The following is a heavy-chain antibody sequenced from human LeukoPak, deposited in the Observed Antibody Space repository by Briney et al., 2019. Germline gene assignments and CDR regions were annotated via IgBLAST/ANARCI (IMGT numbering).Heavy chain of an antibody. CDR1: GGSFRGYY. V-gene: IGHV4-34*01. Sequence: PSENLSRNCAVYGGSFRGYYWSWIRQPPGKGLEWIGEINHSGSTNYNPSLKSRVTISVDTSKNQFSLKLSSVTAADTAVYYCARDYGMVRGGRWFDPWGQGTLVTFSS. CDR3: ARDYGMVRGGRWFDP. J-gene: IGHJ5*02. CDR2: INHSGST. D-gene: IGHD3-10*01.